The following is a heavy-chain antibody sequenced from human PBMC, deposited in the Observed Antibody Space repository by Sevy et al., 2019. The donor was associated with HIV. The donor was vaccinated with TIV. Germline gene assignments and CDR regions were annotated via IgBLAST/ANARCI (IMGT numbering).Heavy chain of an antibody. V-gene: IGHV4-59*11. CDR1: GGSISSHY. Sequence: SETLSLTCTVSGGSISSHYWTWIRQPPREGLEWIAYIYYTGSTNCNPFNYNPSLKSRVTISVDTSKNQFSLKLTSVTGADTAVYYCVRADYGDYVGYFDYWGQGTLVTVSS. CDR3: VRADYGDYVGYFDY. J-gene: IGHJ4*02. CDR2: IYYTGST. D-gene: IGHD4-17*01.